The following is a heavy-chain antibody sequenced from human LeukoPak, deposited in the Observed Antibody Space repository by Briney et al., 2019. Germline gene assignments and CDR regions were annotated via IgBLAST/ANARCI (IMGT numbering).Heavy chain of an antibody. CDR2: IYYSGSA. J-gene: IGHJ5*02. D-gene: IGHD5/OR15-5a*01. Sequence: PSETLSLTCTVSGGSISSSSYYWGWIRQPPGKGLEWIGSIYYSGSAYYNPSLKSRVTISVDTSKNQFSLRLSSVTAADTAVYYCARLSGYSVYNWFDPWGQGTLVTVSS. V-gene: IGHV4-39*01. CDR1: GGSISSSSYY. CDR3: ARLSGYSVYNWFDP.